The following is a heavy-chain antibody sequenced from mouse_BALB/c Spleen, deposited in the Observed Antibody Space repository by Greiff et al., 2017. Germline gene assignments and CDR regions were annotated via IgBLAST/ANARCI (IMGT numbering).Heavy chain of an antibody. Sequence: QVHVKQSGPGLVAPSQSLSITCTVSGFSLTSYGVHWVRQPPGKGLEWLGVIWAGGSTNYNSALMSRLSISKDNSKSQVFLKMNSLQTDDTAMYYCARGDNYWFAYWGQGTLVTVSA. D-gene: IGHD1-3*01. V-gene: IGHV2-9*02. CDR1: GFSLTSYG. CDR3: ARGDNYWFAY. CDR2: IWAGGST. J-gene: IGHJ3*01.